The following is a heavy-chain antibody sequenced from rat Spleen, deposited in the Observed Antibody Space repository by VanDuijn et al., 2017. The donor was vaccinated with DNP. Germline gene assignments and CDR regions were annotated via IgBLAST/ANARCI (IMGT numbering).Heavy chain of an antibody. J-gene: IGHJ2*01. CDR3: TRGDILRSFDY. V-gene: IGHV3-1*01. D-gene: IGHD1-6*01. CDR2: INYSGST. Sequence: EVQLQESGPGLVKPSQSLSLTCSVTGYSITSNYWGWIRKLPGNKMEWIGYINYSGSTGYNPSLKSRISITRDTSKNQFFLQVNSVTTDDTATYYCTRGDILRSFDYWGQGVMVTVSS. CDR1: GYSITSNY.